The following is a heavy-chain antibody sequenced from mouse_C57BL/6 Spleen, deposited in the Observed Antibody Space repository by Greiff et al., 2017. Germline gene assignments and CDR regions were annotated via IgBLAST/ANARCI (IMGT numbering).Heavy chain of an antibody. Sequence: QVQLQQSGTELVKPGASVKLSCKASGYTFTSYWMHWVKQRPGQGLEWIGNINPSNGGTNYNEKFKSKATLTVDKSSSTAYMQLSSLTSEDSAVYYCARAGIYYDDLAWFAYWGQGTLVTVSA. CDR3: ARAGIYYDDLAWFAY. V-gene: IGHV1-53*01. CDR2: INPSNGGT. J-gene: IGHJ3*01. D-gene: IGHD2-13*01. CDR1: GYTFTSYW.